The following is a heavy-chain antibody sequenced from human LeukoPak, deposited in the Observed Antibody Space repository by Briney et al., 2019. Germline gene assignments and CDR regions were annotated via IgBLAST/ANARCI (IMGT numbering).Heavy chain of an antibody. J-gene: IGHJ4*02. Sequence: SETLSLTCAVYGGSFSGYYWSWIRQPPGKGLEWIGEINHSGSTNYNPSLKSRVTISVDTSKNQFSLKLSSVTAADTAVYYCAREDELELRTITFDYWGQGTLVTVSS. CDR2: INHSGST. V-gene: IGHV4-34*01. D-gene: IGHD1-7*01. CDR3: AREDELELRTITFDY. CDR1: GGSFSGYY.